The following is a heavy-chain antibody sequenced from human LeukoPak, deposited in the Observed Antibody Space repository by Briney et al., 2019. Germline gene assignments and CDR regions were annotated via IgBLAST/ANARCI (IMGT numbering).Heavy chain of an antibody. V-gene: IGHV3-9*01. CDR1: GFTFDDYA. CDR3: AKSTYYYDSSGYSHFDY. Sequence: GGSLRLSCAASGFTFDDYAMHWVRQAPGKGLEWVSGISWSSGSIGYADSVKGRFTISRDNAKNSLYLQVNSLRAEDTALYYCAKSTYYYDSSGYSHFDYWGQGTLVTVSS. J-gene: IGHJ4*02. D-gene: IGHD3-22*01. CDR2: ISWSSGSI.